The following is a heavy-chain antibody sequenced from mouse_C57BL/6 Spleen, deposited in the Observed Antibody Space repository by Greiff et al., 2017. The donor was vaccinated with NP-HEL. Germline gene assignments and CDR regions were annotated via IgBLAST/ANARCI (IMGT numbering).Heavy chain of an antibody. D-gene: IGHD1-1*01. Sequence: QVQLQQPGAELVMPGASVKLSCKASGYTFTSYWMHWVKQRPGQGLEWIGEIDPSDSYTNYNQKFKGKSTLTVDKSSRTAYMQLSSLTSEDSAVYYCARYYRGAMDYWGQGTSVTVSS. CDR1: GYTFTSYW. CDR2: IDPSDSYT. CDR3: ARYYRGAMDY. V-gene: IGHV1-69*01. J-gene: IGHJ4*01.